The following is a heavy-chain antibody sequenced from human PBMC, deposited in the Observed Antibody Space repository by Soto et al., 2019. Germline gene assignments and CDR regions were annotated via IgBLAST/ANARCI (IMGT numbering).Heavy chain of an antibody. CDR3: ARERPLTEYDFWSHTYYFDW. V-gene: IGHV3-7*01. D-gene: IGHD3-3*01. J-gene: IGHJ4*02. CDR2: IKHDGSEK. Sequence: EVHLVESGGGLVQPGGSLRLSCAASAFTFSNYWMSWVRQTPGKGLEWVANIKHDGSEKYYVDSVKGRFTISRDNAENSLYLQMNSLRAEDTAVYYCARERPLTEYDFWSHTYYFDWWCQGTLVTVSS. CDR1: AFTFSNYW.